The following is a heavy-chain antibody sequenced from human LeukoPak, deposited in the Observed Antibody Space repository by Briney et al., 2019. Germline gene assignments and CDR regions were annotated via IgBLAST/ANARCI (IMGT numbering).Heavy chain of an antibody. D-gene: IGHD2-15*01. Sequence: GGSLRLSCAASGFTFSSYAMSWVRQAPGKGLEWVSTIGGGDVEIHYADSVKGRFTSSRDNSKNTLYLQMNSLRAEDTAVYYCGRGHRFCSRGNCNSPVDYWGQGTLVTVSS. CDR3: GRGHRFCSRGNCNSPVDY. CDR1: GFTFSSYA. J-gene: IGHJ4*02. V-gene: IGHV3-23*01. CDR2: IGGGDVEI.